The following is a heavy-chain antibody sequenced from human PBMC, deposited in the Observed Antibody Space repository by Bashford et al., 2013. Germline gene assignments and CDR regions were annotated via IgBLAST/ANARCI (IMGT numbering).Heavy chain of an antibody. CDR2: INHSGST. Sequence: SSETLSLTCAVYGGSFSGYYWSWIRQPPGKGLEWIGEINHSGSTNYNPSLKSRVTISVDTSKNQFSLKLSSVTAADTAVYYCARGHGDFWSGYYAYYFDYWGQGTLVTVSS. CDR1: GGSFSGYY. J-gene: IGHJ4*02. D-gene: IGHD3-3*01. V-gene: IGHV4-34*01. CDR3: ARGHGDFWSGYYAYYFDY.